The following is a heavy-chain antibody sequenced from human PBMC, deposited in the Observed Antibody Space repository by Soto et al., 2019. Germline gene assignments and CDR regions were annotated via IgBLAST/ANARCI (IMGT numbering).Heavy chain of an antibody. V-gene: IGHV3-11*01. CDR3: VRVGYAYGNDP. CDR1: GFTFSDYY. CDR2: ISPSGGTI. J-gene: IGHJ5*02. Sequence: QVQLVESGGGLVKPGVSLRLSCAASGFTFSDYYMSWLRQAPGKGLEWVSYISPSGGTIYYADSVKGRFTHSRDNAKNSLYLQMNSMRAEDTAVYHCVRVGYAYGNDPWGQGTLVAVSS. D-gene: IGHD3-10*01.